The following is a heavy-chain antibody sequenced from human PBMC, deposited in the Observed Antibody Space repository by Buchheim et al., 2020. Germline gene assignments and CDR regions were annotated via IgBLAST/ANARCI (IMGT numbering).Heavy chain of an antibody. V-gene: IGHV3-30*04. Sequence: QVQLVESGGGVVQPGRSLRLSCAASGFTFSSYAMHWVRQAPGKGLEWVAVISYDGSNKYYADSVKGRFTISRDNSKNTLYLQMNSLRAEDTAVYYCARGRSIGITIFGVVTHLSMDVWGQGTT. CDR1: GFTFSSYA. CDR2: ISYDGSNK. CDR3: ARGRSIGITIFGVVTHLSMDV. D-gene: IGHD3-3*01. J-gene: IGHJ6*02.